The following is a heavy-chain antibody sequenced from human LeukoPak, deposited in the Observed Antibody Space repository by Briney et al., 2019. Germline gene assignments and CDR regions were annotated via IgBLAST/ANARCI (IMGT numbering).Heavy chain of an antibody. V-gene: IGHV4-59*01. Sequence: PSETLSLTCTVSGGSISSYYWSWIRQPPGKGLEWIGYIYYSGSTNYNPSLKSRVTISVDTSKNQFSLKLSSVTAADTAVYYCARGPGRPRIAAAGMTFDPWGQGTLVTVSS. D-gene: IGHD6-13*01. CDR1: GGSISSYY. J-gene: IGHJ5*02. CDR3: ARGPGRPRIAAAGMTFDP. CDR2: IYYSGST.